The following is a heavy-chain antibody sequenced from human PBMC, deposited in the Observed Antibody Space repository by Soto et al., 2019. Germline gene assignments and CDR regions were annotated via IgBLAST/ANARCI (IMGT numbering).Heavy chain of an antibody. CDR1: GFTFSSYS. V-gene: IGHV3-21*01. CDR2: ISSSGSYI. J-gene: IGHJ5*02. D-gene: IGHD2-2*01. Sequence: GGSLRLSCAASGFTFSSYSMNWVRQAPGKGLEWVSSISSSGSYIYYADSVKGRFTISRDNAKNSLYLQMSSLRAEDTAVYYCARDPYCSSTSCLGWFDPWGQGTLVTVSS. CDR3: ARDPYCSSTSCLGWFDP.